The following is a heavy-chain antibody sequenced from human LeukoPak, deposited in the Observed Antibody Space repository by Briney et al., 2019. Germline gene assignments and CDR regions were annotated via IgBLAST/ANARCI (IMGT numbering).Heavy chain of an antibody. CDR3: TRRSGYYWDAFDV. Sequence: GGSLRLSCAVSGFNFNSYWMNWVRQAPGKGLEWVANIKQDESEKNYVDSVKGRFTISRDNANNLLHLQMNNLRADDTAVYYCTRRSGYYWDAFDVWGQGTMVTVSS. CDR1: GFNFNSYW. D-gene: IGHD3-22*01. CDR2: IKQDESEK. J-gene: IGHJ3*01. V-gene: IGHV3-7*01.